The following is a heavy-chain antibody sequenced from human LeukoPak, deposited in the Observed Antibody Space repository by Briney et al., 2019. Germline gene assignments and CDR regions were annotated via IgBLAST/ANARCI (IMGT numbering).Heavy chain of an antibody. V-gene: IGHV4-31*03. CDR1: GGSISSGAYY. D-gene: IGHD5-24*01. CDR2: ISYSGSP. Sequence: PSETLSLTCTVSGGSISSGAYYWSWSRQHPGKGLEWIGYISYSGSPYYNPSLKSRVTISVDMSKNKFSLKLSSVTAADTAVYYCARDLGADGYNLRNWFDPWGQGTLVTVPS. CDR3: ARDLGADGYNLRNWFDP. J-gene: IGHJ5*02.